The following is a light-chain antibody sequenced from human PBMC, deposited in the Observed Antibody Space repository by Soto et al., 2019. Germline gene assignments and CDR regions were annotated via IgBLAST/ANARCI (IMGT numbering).Light chain of an antibody. CDR2: DVS. CDR1: SSDVGGYNY. CDR3: SSYTSSSTLVV. Sequence: QLVLTQPASVSGSPGQSITISCTGTSSDVGGYNYVSWYQQHPGKAPKLMIYDVSNRPSGVSNRFSGSKSGNTASLTISGLQAEDEADYYCSSYTSSSTLVVFGRGTKLTVL. V-gene: IGLV2-14*01. J-gene: IGLJ2*01.